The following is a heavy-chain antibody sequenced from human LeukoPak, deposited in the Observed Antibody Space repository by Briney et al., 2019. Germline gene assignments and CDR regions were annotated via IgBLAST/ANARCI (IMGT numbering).Heavy chain of an antibody. D-gene: IGHD2-8*01. J-gene: IGHJ4*02. CDR3: ARGYCSNGVCRFEY. V-gene: IGHV1-2*02. CDR1: GYTFTGYY. Sequence: ASVKVSCKASGYTFTGYYMHWVRQAPGQGLEWMGWINPNSGGTNYAQKFQGRVTMTRDTSISTAYMEMSRLRSDDTAVYYCARGYCSNGVCRFEYWGQGTLVTASS. CDR2: INPNSGGT.